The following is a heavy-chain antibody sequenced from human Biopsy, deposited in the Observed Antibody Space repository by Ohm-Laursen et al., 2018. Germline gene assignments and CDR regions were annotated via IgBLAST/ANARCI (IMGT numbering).Heavy chain of an antibody. CDR3: ARAPPLIRGVVESWFDP. D-gene: IGHD3-10*01. V-gene: IGHV4-4*07. Sequence: TLSFTGTVSGGYISHYYWTWIRQPAGQGLEWIGRIYTTGETDYNPSLKSRVTMSVDSSKKQFSLKLKSVTAADTAIYYCARAPPLIRGVVESWFDPWGQGILVTVSS. CDR1: GGYISHYY. J-gene: IGHJ5*02. CDR2: IYTTGET.